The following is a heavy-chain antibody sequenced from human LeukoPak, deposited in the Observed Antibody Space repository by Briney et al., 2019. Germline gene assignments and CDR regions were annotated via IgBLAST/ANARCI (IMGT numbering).Heavy chain of an antibody. CDR3: ARGSAWDPDY. CDR1: GFTFSSYA. CDR2: IRPDGSEG. D-gene: IGHD3-3*01. Sequence: PGGSLRLSCAASGFTFSSYAMSWVRQAPGKGLEWVANIRPDGSEGYYVDSMEGRFTISRDNAKNSLYLQINSLRVEDTAVYYCARGSAWDPDYWGQGTLVTVSS. V-gene: IGHV3-7*03. J-gene: IGHJ4*01.